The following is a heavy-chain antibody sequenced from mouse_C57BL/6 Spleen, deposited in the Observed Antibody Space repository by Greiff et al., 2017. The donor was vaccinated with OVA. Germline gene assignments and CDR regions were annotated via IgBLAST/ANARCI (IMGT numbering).Heavy chain of an antibody. D-gene: IGHD2-3*01. CDR2: INPSSGYT. J-gene: IGHJ3*01. Sequence: QVQLQQSGAELAKPGASVKLSCKASGYTFTSYWMHWVKQRPGQGLEWIGYINPSSGYTTYNQKFKDKATLTADKSSSTADMQLSILTYEDSAVYYCASHDGVGWFAYWGQGTLVTVSA. V-gene: IGHV1-7*01. CDR3: ASHDGVGWFAY. CDR1: GYTFTSYW.